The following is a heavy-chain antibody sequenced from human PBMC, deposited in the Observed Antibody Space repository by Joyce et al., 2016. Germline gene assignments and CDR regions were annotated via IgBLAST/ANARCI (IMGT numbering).Heavy chain of an antibody. V-gene: IGHV3-21*01. Sequence: EVLLVESGGGLVKPVGSLRLSCAASCFTFSNYSMSWVRQAPGKGLEWVSYVSNSSSNKKYTDSMKGRFTISQDNTKNSLYLQMNSLRVEDTAVYYCARSRYTNGTLDYWGQGTLVTVSS. CDR2: VSNSSSNK. CDR1: CFTFSNYS. CDR3: ARSRYTNGTLDY. J-gene: IGHJ4*01. D-gene: IGHD2-8*01.